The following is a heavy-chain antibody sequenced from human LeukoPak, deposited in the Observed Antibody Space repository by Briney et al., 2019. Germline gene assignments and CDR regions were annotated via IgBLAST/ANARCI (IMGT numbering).Heavy chain of an antibody. J-gene: IGHJ5*02. CDR2: IIPIFGTA. CDR3: ALSRYIVVVGAATPANWFDP. CDR1: GGIFSSYA. V-gene: IGHV1-69*13. D-gene: IGHD2-15*01. Sequence: SVKVSCKASGGIFSSYAITWVRQAPGQGLEWMGGIIPIFGTANYAQKFQGRVTITADESTSTAYMELSSLGSEDTAVYYCALSRYIVVVGAATPANWFDPWGQGTLVTVSS.